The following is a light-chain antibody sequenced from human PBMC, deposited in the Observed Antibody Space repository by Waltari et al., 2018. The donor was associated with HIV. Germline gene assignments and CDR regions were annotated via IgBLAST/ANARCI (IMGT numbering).Light chain of an antibody. J-gene: IGLJ3*02. V-gene: IGLV1-44*01. CDR3: AAWDDSLNGWV. CDR1: SSNIGSNI. Sequence: QSVLTQPHSASGTPGQRVTISCSGSSSNIGSNIVHWYQQLPGTAPKLLIYSNNQRPSGVPDRFSGSKAGTSASLAISGLQSEDEADYYWAAWDDSLNGWVFGGGTKLTVL. CDR2: SNN.